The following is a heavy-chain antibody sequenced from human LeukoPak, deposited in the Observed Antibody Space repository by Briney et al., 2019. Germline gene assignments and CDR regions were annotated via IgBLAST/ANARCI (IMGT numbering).Heavy chain of an antibody. CDR2: IYYSGST. J-gene: IGHJ4*02. CDR1: GGSISSYY. CDR3: ARGSASAER. D-gene: IGHD6-13*01. V-gene: IGHV4-59*12. Sequence: SETLSLTCTVSGGSISSYYWSWIRQPPGKGLEWIGYIYYSGSTNYNPSLKSRVTISVDTSKNQLSLNLRSVTAADTAVYYCARGSASAERWGQGTLVTVSS.